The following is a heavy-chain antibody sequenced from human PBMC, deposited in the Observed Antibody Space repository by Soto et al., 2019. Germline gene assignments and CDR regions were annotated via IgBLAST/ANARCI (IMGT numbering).Heavy chain of an antibody. V-gene: IGHV3-7*01. CDR3: ARVDDSAWYTRDY. Sequence: GGSLRLSCGASGFTFSSYWMNWVRQAPGKGLEWVANIKQDGSETSYVDSVKGRFTISRDNAKNSLYLQMNSLRAEDTAVYYCARVDDSAWYTRDYWGQGALVTVSS. D-gene: IGHD6-19*01. J-gene: IGHJ4*02. CDR2: IKQDGSET. CDR1: GFTFSSYW.